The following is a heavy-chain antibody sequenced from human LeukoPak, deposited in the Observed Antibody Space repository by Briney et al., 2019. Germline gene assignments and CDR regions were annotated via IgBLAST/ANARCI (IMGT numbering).Heavy chain of an antibody. CDR1: GFTFSSYG. Sequence: PGGSLRLSCAASGFTFSSYGMHWVRQAPGKGLEWVAVISYDGSNKYYADSVKGRFTISRDNSKNTLYLQMNSLRAEDTAVYYCAKDRGRVQLERPGEGYFDYWGQGTLVTVFS. CDR3: AKDRGRVQLERPGEGYFDY. D-gene: IGHD1-1*01. V-gene: IGHV3-30*18. J-gene: IGHJ4*02. CDR2: ISYDGSNK.